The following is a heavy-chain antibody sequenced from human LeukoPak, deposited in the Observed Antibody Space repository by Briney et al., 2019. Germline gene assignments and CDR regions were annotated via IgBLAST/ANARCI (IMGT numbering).Heavy chain of an antibody. Sequence: GESLKTPCKVPGYHFTNYWIAWVRQMPGKGLEWMGIIFPDDSDTRYSPSFQGQVTISADKSITTAYLQWSSLKASDTAMYYCARTKDIVTTPKRVGFDYWGQGTLVTVSS. CDR3: ARTKDIVTTPKRVGFDY. V-gene: IGHV5-51*01. D-gene: IGHD5-12*01. CDR2: IFPDDSDT. CDR1: GYHFTNYW. J-gene: IGHJ4*02.